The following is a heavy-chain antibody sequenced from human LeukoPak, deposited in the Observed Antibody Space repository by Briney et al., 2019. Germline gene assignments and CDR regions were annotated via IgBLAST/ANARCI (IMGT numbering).Heavy chain of an antibody. CDR2: MYSGGST. Sequence: GGSLRLSCAASGFTVSSNYMSWVRQAPGKGLEWVSVMYSGGSTYYADSVKGRFTISRDNSKNTLYLQMNSLRAEDTAVYYCAREDRITMVQGEINWFDPWGQGTLVTVSS. CDR1: GFTVSSNY. D-gene: IGHD3-10*01. CDR3: AREDRITMVQGEINWFDP. V-gene: IGHV3-66*01. J-gene: IGHJ5*02.